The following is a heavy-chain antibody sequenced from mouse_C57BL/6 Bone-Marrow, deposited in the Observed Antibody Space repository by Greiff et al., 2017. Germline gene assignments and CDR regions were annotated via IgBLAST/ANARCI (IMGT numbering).Heavy chain of an antibody. V-gene: IGHV1-82*01. CDR3: TRYYDYAY. J-gene: IGHJ3*01. CDR1: GYAFSSSW. D-gene: IGHD2-4*01. Sequence: QVQLQQSGPELVKPGASVKISCKASGYAFSSSWMNWVKQRPGKGLEWIGRIYPGDGDTNYNGKFKGKATITADTSSNTAYLQLSSLTSEDTAVYYCTRYYDYAYWGQGTLVTVSA. CDR2: IYPGDGDT.